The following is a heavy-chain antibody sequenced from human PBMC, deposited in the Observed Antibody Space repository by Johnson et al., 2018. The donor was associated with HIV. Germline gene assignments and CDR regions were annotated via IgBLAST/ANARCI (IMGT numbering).Heavy chain of an antibody. CDR2: TRNKANSYTT. CDR1: GFTFSDHY. V-gene: IGHV3-72*01. J-gene: IGHJ3*02. Sequence: VQLVESGGGLVQPGGSLRLSCAASGFTFSDHYMDWVRQAPGKGLEWVGRTRNKANSYTTEYAASVKGRFTISRDDSKNSLYLQMNSLKTEDSAVYYCTTGRPSSAAFDIWGQGTMVTVSS. CDR3: TTGRPSSAAFDI.